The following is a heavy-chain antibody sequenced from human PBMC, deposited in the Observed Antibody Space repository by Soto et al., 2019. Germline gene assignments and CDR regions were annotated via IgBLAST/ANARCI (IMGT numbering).Heavy chain of an antibody. J-gene: IGHJ4*02. Sequence: ASVKVSCKASGYTFTSYAMHWVRQAPGQRLEWMGWINAGNGNTKYSQKFQGRVTITRDTSASTAYMELSSLRSEDTAVYYCARCSGWCRPLGDYWGQGTLVTVSS. CDR2: INAGNGNT. CDR1: GYTFTSYA. CDR3: ARCSGWCRPLGDY. D-gene: IGHD6-19*01. V-gene: IGHV1-3*01.